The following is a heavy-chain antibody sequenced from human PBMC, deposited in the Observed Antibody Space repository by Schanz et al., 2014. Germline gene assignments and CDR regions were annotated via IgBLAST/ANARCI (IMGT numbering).Heavy chain of an antibody. CDR3: ARQGDVYRLDY. V-gene: IGHV4-59*08. Sequence: QVQLQESGPGLVKPSETLSLTCTVSGASISFYDWNWIRQSPGKGLEWIGYIYHSGSPIYNPSLQSRVPISIDPSKTQFSRKRGSVTAADTAMYFCARQGDVYRLDYWGQGTLVTVTS. CDR1: GASISFYD. CDR2: IYHSGSP. D-gene: IGHD1-26*01. J-gene: IGHJ4*02.